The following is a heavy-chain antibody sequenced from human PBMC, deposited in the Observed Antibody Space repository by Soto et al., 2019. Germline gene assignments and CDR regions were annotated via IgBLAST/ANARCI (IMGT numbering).Heavy chain of an antibody. CDR1: GYIFASYA. V-gene: IGHV1-3*01. Sequence: ASVKVSCKASGYIFASYAMHWVRQAPGQRLEWVGWINAGNGNTKYSEKFQGRVSITRDTSASTAYMELSSLRSEDTAVYYCARGAVVAGFSLTYYYYYYMDVWGEGTTVTV. D-gene: IGHD6-19*01. CDR2: INAGNGNT. J-gene: IGHJ6*03. CDR3: ARGAVVAGFSLTYYYYYYMDV.